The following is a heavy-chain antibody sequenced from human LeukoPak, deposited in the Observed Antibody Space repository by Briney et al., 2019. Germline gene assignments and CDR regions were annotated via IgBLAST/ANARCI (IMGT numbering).Heavy chain of an antibody. J-gene: IGHJ4*02. V-gene: IGHV3-21*01. Sequence: VGSLRLSCATSGFTFTTYSIHWVRQAPGKGREWVSAITSTSNYTYYADSVRGRFTFSRDNAKDSLFLQMNSLRAEDTAVYYCARAGGRYSSSWFKFDYWGQGTLVTVSS. CDR2: ITSTSNYT. CDR3: ARAGGRYSSSWFKFDY. CDR1: GFTFTTYS. D-gene: IGHD6-13*01.